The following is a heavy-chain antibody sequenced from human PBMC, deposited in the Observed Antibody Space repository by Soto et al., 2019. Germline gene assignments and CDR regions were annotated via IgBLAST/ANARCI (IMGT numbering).Heavy chain of an antibody. V-gene: IGHV3-21*01. D-gene: IGHD6-19*01. CDR2: ISSSSSYI. CDR1: GFTFSSYS. J-gene: IGHJ4*02. Sequence: PGGSLRLSCAASGFTFSSYSMNWVRQAPGKGLEWVSSISSSSSYIYYADSVKGRFTISRDNAKNSLYLQMNSLRAEDTAVYYCARKGIAVAGPTDYWGQGTLVTVSS. CDR3: ARKGIAVAGPTDY.